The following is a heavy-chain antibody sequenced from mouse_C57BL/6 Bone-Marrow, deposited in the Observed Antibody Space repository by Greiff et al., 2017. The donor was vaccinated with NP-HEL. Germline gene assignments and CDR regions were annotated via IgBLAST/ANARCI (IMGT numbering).Heavy chain of an antibody. J-gene: IGHJ4*01. CDR1: GFTFSSYG. V-gene: IGHV5-6*01. D-gene: IGHD2-1*01. Sequence: EVHLVESGGDLVKPGGSLKLSCAASGFTFSSYGMSWVRQTPDKRLEWVATISSGGSYTYYPDSVKGRFTISRDNAKNTLYLQMSSLKSEDTAMYYCARHKVDGNDYYAMDYWGQGTSVTVSS. CDR3: ARHKVDGNDYYAMDY. CDR2: ISSGGSYT.